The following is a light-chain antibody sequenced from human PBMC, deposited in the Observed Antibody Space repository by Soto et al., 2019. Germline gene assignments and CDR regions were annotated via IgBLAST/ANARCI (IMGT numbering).Light chain of an antibody. V-gene: IGKV3-20*01. J-gene: IGKJ5*01. Sequence: EIVSTQSPATLSLSPGERATLSCMASQSVSSNLAWYQQKPGQAPRLLIYGASNRATGIPDRFSGSGSGTDFTLTISRLEPEDFAVYYCQQHGSSPITFGQGTRLEIK. CDR2: GAS. CDR3: QQHGSSPIT. CDR1: QSVSSN.